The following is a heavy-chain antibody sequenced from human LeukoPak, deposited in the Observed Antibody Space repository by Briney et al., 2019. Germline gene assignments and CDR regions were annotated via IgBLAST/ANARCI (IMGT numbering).Heavy chain of an antibody. CDR3: ARNGMVRGVIVVRYYMDV. D-gene: IGHD3-10*01. Sequence: GGSLRLSCAASGFTFSSYAMHWVRRAPGKGLEYVSAISSNGGSTYYANSVKGRFTISRDSSKNTLYLQMGSLGAEDMAVYYCARNGMVRGVIVVRYYMDVWGKGTTVTVSS. CDR2: ISSNGGST. J-gene: IGHJ6*03. V-gene: IGHV3-64*01. CDR1: GFTFSSYA.